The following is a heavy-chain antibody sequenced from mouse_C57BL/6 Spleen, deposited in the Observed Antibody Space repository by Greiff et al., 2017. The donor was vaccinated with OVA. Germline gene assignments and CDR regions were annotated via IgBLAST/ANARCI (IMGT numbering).Heavy chain of an antibody. D-gene: IGHD2-1*01. CDR1: GYTFTDYY. V-gene: IGHV1-19*01. J-gene: IGHJ2*01. Sequence: VQLQQSGPVLVKPGASVKMSCKASGYTFTDYYMNWVKQSHGKSLEWIGVINPYNGGTSYTQKLKGQATLTVDKSSSTAYMELNSLTSEDAAVYYCARGGYGNFLDYWGQGTTLTVSA. CDR3: ARGGYGNFLDY. CDR2: INPYNGGT.